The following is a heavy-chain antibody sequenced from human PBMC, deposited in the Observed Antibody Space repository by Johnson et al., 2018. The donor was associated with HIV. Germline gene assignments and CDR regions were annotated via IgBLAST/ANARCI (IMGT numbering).Heavy chain of an antibody. V-gene: IGHV3-15*01. D-gene: IGHD4-17*01. Sequence: VQLVESGGGLVQPGRSLRLSCAASGFTFDDYAMHWVRQAPGKGLEWVGHIRSKTGGGTTDYAAPVKGRFTIYRDNSRNTLYLQMNSMRAEDTAVYYCARDVTKDAFDIWGQGTMVTVSS. CDR3: ARDVTKDAFDI. CDR1: GFTFDDYA. J-gene: IGHJ3*02. CDR2: IRSKTGGGTT.